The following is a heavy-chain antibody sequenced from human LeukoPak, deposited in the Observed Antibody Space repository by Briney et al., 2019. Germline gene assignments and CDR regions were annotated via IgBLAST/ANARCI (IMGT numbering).Heavy chain of an antibody. J-gene: IGHJ6*03. CDR1: GITFSSYG. CDR2: ISSTGGTT. Sequence: GGSLRLSCAASGITFSSYGMSWVRQAPGKGLEWVSSISSTGGTTYYADPVKGRFTISRDNSKNTLYLQMNSLRAEDTAIYYCAKNGDRGAYCTGGTCYPYFYYYMDVWGKGTTVTI. D-gene: IGHD2-15*01. V-gene: IGHV3-23*01. CDR3: AKNGDRGAYCTGGTCYPYFYYYMDV.